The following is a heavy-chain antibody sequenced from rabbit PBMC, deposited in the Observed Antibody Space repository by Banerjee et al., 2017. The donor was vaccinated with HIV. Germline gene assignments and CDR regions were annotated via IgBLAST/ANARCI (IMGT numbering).Heavy chain of an antibody. Sequence: QEQLVESGGDLVKPEGSLTLTCTASGFSFSNGYVMCWVRQAPGKGLEWIACIDVGKSGSTYYASWAKGRFTISETSSTTVTLQMTSLTAADTATYFCARDLAGVIGWDFNLWGQGTLVTVS. J-gene: IGHJ4*01. D-gene: IGHD4-1*01. CDR1: GFSFSNGYV. CDR3: ARDLAGVIGWDFNL. CDR2: IDVGKSGST. V-gene: IGHV1S45*01.